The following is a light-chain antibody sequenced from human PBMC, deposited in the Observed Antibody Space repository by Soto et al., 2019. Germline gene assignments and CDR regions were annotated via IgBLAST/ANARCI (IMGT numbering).Light chain of an antibody. CDR1: QSIYKW. Sequence: DIHIPLYPSTLSASVGDTFTITCRGSQSIYKWLAWYQQKPGKPPTLLIYEASILQNGVPSRFRGTESGTEFTLTISILLTDDVAIYYCQQDNDYSPWTFGRGSLV. CDR3: QQDNDYSPWT. J-gene: IGKJ1*01. V-gene: IGKV1-5*03. CDR2: EAS.